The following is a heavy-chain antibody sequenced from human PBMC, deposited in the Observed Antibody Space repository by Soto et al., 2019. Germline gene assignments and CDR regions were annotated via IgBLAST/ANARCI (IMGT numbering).Heavy chain of an antibody. CDR3: AKSSIRYCSSTSCLNWFDP. CDR1: GFTFDDYA. D-gene: IGHD2-2*01. Sequence: EVQLVESGGGLVQPGRSLRLSCAASGFTFDDYAMHWVRQAPGKGLEWVSGISWNSGSIGYADSVKGRFTISRDNAKNSLYLQMNSLRAEDTALYYCAKSSIRYCSSTSCLNWFDPWGQGTLVTVSS. J-gene: IGHJ5*02. V-gene: IGHV3-9*01. CDR2: ISWNSGSI.